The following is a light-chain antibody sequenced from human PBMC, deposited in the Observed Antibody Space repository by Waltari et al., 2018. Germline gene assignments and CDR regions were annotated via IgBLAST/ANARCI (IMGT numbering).Light chain of an antibody. CDR3: SSHTTSSIWV. V-gene: IGLV2-14*03. CDR2: GVS. J-gene: IGLJ3*02. Sequence: QSALTQPASVSGSLGQSITISCTGTSSDVGGYNFVSLYQHDPGKAPKLMIYGVSNRPARVSMLCSCSKSGNSASRTISGLQAEDEADYSCSSHTTSSIWVCGGGTKVTVL. CDR1: SSDVGGYNF.